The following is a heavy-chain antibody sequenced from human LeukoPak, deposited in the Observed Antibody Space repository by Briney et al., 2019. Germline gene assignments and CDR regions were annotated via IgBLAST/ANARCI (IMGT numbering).Heavy chain of an antibody. Sequence: PSETLSLTCTVSVGSLSSYYSSCIRHSPRKGLGWIGHIYNSGSNNYNPSLKSRVTISVDTSKNQFSLKLSSVTAADTAVYYCARNEGSGWYDDTFNIWGQGTMVTVSS. V-gene: IGHV4-59*08. D-gene: IGHD6-19*01. J-gene: IGHJ3*02. CDR3: ARNEGSGWYDDTFNI. CDR2: IYNSGSN. CDR1: VGSLSSYY.